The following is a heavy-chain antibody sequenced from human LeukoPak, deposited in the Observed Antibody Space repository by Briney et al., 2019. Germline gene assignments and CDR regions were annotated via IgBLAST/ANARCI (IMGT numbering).Heavy chain of an antibody. CDR1: GFTFRSYA. Sequence: GGSLRLSCAASGFTFRSYAIHWVRQAPGKGLEWVAFISWDGTIKYYADSVKGRFSISRDNSKNTLYLQMNSLRAEDTAVYYCARDSSDLAAADYSYFDYWGQGTLVTVSS. CDR2: ISWDGTIK. V-gene: IGHV3-30-3*01. D-gene: IGHD6-13*01. J-gene: IGHJ4*02. CDR3: ARDSSDLAAADYSYFDY.